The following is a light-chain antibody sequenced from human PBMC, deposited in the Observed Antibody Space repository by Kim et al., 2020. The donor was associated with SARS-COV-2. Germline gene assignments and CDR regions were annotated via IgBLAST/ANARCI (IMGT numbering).Light chain of an antibody. V-gene: IGLV3-25*03. CDR3: QSADSSGTSLV. CDR1: ALPEQY. J-gene: IGLJ3*02. Sequence: PGQTARITCSGDALPEQYAYWYQQKPGQGPVLVIYKDSERPSGIPERFSGSSSGTTVTLTISGVQAEDEADYYCQSADSSGTSLVFGGGTQLTVL. CDR2: KDS.